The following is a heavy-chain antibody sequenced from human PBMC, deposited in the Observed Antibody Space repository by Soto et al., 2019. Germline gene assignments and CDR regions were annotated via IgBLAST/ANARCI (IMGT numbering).Heavy chain of an antibody. CDR2: INPNSGGT. V-gene: IGHV1-2*02. J-gene: IGHJ4*02. CDR3: ARPYCISNGVCYYLDY. Sequence: ASVKVSCKASGYTFTGYYMHWVRQAPGQGLEWMGWINPNSGGTNYAQKFQGRVTMTRDTSISTAYMELSRLRSDDTAVYYCARPYCISNGVCYYLDYWGQGTLVTVSS. D-gene: IGHD2-8*01. CDR1: GYTFTGYY.